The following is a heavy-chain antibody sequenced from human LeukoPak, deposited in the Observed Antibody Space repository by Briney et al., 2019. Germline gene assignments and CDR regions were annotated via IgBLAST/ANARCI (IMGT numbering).Heavy chain of an antibody. Sequence: VASVKVSCKASGYTFTSYGISWVRQAPGQGLEWMGWISAYNGNTNYAQKLQGRVTMTTDTSTSTAYMELRSLRSDDTAVYYCARDHPRSTAVAGRYYYYGMDVWGQGTTVTVSS. CDR1: GYTFTSYG. V-gene: IGHV1-18*01. D-gene: IGHD6-19*01. CDR3: ARDHPRSTAVAGRYYYYGMDV. J-gene: IGHJ6*02. CDR2: ISAYNGNT.